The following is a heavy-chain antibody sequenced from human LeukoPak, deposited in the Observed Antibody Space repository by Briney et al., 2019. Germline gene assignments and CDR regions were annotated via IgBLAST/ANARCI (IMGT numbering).Heavy chain of an antibody. CDR3: AKDLRNGENYGFLDY. CDR2: ISSSGGRT. D-gene: IGHD4/OR15-4a*01. CDR1: GFTFSNYA. Sequence: GGSLRLSCAASGFTFSNYAMSWVRQTPDKGLEWVASISSSGGRTYYADSAKGRFTVSRDNSKNTLYLQMDSLRVEDTAIYYCAKDLRNGENYGFLDYWGQGTLVSVSS. J-gene: IGHJ4*02. V-gene: IGHV3-23*01.